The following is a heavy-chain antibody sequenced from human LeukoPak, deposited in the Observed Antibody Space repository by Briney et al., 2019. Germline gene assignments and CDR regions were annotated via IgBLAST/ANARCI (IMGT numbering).Heavy chain of an antibody. D-gene: IGHD3-10*01. V-gene: IGHV3-30*18. CDR2: ISYDGSNK. CDR3: AKDLITMVRGVIINPYYYYYGMDV. Sequence: PGGSLRLSCAASGFTFSSYGMHWVRQAPGKGLEWVAVISYDGSNKYYADSVKGRFTISRDNSKNTLYLQMNSLRAEDTAVYYCAKDLITMVRGVIINPYYYYYGMDVWGQGTTVTVSS. CDR1: GFTFSSYG. J-gene: IGHJ6*02.